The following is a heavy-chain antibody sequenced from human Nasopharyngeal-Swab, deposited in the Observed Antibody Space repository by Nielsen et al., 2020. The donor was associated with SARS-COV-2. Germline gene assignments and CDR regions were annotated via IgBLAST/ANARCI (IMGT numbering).Heavy chain of an antibody. V-gene: IGHV3-71*01. CDR2: IRNKANGGTT. CDR1: GFTFSDYY. Sequence: GESLTISCAASGFTFSDYYMSWVRQAPGKGLEWVGFIRNKANGGTTEWTTSVKGRFTISRDDSKSITYLQMNSLRAEDTAVYYCARDSGSLNYYYMDVWGKGTTVTVSS. J-gene: IGHJ6*03. CDR3: ARDSGSLNYYYMDV. D-gene: IGHD1-26*01.